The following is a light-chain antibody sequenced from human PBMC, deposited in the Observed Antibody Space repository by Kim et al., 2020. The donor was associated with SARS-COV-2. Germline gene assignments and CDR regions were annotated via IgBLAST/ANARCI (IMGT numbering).Light chain of an antibody. CDR3: QSYDSSNVV. CDR2: DDK. V-gene: IGLV6-57*04. CDR1: SGSIASNY. Sequence: NFMLTQPHSVSESPGKTVTISCTRSSGSIASNYVQWYQQRPGSAPTTVIYDDKQRPSGVPDRFSGSIDSSSNSASLTISGLKTEDEADYYCQSYDSSNVVFGGRTQLTVL. J-gene: IGLJ2*01.